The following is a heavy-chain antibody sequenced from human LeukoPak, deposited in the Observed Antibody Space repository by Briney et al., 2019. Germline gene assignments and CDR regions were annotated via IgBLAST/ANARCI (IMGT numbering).Heavy chain of an antibody. Sequence: GGSLRLSCAASGFTFSSYGMHWVRQAPGKGLEWVAFIRYDGSNKYYADSVKGRFTISRDNSKNTLYLQMNSLRAEDTAVYYCAKDRTYYDFWSGYFNWFDPWGQGTLVTVSS. J-gene: IGHJ5*02. CDR3: AKDRTYYDFWSGYFNWFDP. CDR1: GFTFSSYG. D-gene: IGHD3-3*01. CDR2: IRYDGSNK. V-gene: IGHV3-30*02.